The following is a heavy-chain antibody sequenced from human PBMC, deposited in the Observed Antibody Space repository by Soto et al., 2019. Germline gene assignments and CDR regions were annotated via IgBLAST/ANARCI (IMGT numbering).Heavy chain of an antibody. V-gene: IGHV4-34*02. CDR1: GGSFSGYY. Sequence: QVQLQQRGAGLLKPSETLSLTCAVFGGSFSGYYWSWIRHPPGKGLEWIGEINRNGGTNYNPSLKSRVTISGDSSNSQFSLPLTSVTAADTAVYYCARGRGRTTGWYPMYWGQGTLVTVSS. CDR3: ARGRGRTTGWYPMY. J-gene: IGHJ4*02. D-gene: IGHD6-19*01. CDR2: INRNGGT.